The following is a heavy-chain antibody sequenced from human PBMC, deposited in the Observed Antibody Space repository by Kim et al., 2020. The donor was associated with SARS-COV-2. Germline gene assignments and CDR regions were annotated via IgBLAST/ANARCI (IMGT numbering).Heavy chain of an antibody. D-gene: IGHD6-19*01. CDR3: AKYSSGDGMDV. CDR2: NK. J-gene: IGHJ6*02. Sequence: NKNYGGSVKGRFTISRDNSKNTLYLQKNSLRPEDTAVYYCAKYSSGDGMDVWGQGTTVTVSS. V-gene: IGHV3-30*02.